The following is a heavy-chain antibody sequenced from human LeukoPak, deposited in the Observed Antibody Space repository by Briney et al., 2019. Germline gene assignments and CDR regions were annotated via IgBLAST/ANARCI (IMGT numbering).Heavy chain of an antibody. Sequence: PGGSLRLSCAASGFKFKDSWMSWVRQAPGKGLEWVGRIKSKTAGETTDYAAAVTGRFTISRDDSRNTLYLQINSLKTEGTGVYYCTTEPRDWGQGTLVTVSS. CDR3: TTEPRD. CDR1: GFKFKDSW. CDR2: IKSKTAGETT. V-gene: IGHV3-15*01. J-gene: IGHJ1*01.